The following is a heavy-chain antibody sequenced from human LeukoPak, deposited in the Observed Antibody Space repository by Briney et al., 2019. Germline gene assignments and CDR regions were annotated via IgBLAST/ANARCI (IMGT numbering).Heavy chain of an antibody. CDR2: ISYDGSNK. J-gene: IGHJ4*02. CDR3: ARDWGRTRDDLGDY. V-gene: IGHV3-30*04. Sequence: GGSLRLSCAASGFTFSSYAMHWVRQAPGKGLEWVAVISYDGSNKYYADSVKGRFTISRDNSKNTLYLQMNSMRAEDTAVYYYARDWGRTRDDLGDYWGQGTLVTVSS. D-gene: IGHD3/OR15-3a*01. CDR1: GFTFSSYA.